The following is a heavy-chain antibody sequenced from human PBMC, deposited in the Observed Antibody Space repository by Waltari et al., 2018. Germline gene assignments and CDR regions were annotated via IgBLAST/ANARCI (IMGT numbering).Heavy chain of an antibody. CDR2: IYYSGST. V-gene: IGHV4-39*07. J-gene: IGHJ4*02. D-gene: IGHD1-26*01. CDR3: ARSASWELFDY. Sequence: QLQLQESGPGLVKPSETLSLTCTVSGGSISSSSYYWGWIRQPPGKGLEWIGSIYYSGSTYYNPSLKSRVTISVDTSKNQFSLKLSSVTAADTAVYYCARSASWELFDYWGQGTLVTVSS. CDR1: GGSISSSSYY.